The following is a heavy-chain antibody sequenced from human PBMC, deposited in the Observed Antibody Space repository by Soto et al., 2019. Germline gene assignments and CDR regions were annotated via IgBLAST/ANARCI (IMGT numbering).Heavy chain of an antibody. J-gene: IGHJ3*02. CDR2: ISSSSSYI. D-gene: IGHD5-18*01. V-gene: IGHV3-21*01. CDR1: GFTFSSYE. Sequence: GGSLRLSCAASGFTFSSYEMNWVRQAPGKGLEWVSSISSSSSYIYYADSVKGRFTISRDNAKNSLYLQMNSLRAEDTAVYYCAREDTAMEMAFDIWGQGTMVTVSS. CDR3: AREDTAMEMAFDI.